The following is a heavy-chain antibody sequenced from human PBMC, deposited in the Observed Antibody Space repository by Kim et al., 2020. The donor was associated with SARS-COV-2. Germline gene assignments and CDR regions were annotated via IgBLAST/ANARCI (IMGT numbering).Heavy chain of an antibody. J-gene: IGHJ6*01. D-gene: IGHD2-8*02. Sequence: SETLSLTCTVSGGSISSYYWSWIRQPPGKGLEWIGYIFHSGTTNYNPSLKSRVTISVDTSKNKFSLNLSPVTAADTAVYYCARAQDLYCGSGTPYSGM. V-gene: IGHV4-59*12. CDR2: IFHSGTT. CDR3: ARAQDLYCGSGTPYSGM. CDR1: GGSISSYY.